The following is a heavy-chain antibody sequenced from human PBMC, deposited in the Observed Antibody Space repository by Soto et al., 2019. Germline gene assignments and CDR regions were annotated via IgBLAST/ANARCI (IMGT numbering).Heavy chain of an antibody. V-gene: IGHV3-7*01. D-gene: IGHD2-15*01. CDR3: ARVVPLVVVPAAPYNWFDP. Sequence: GGSLRLSCAASGFTFSSYWMSWVRQAPGKGLEWVANIKQDGSEKYYVDSVKGRFTISRDNAKNSLYLQVNSLRAEDTAVYYGARVVPLVVVPAAPYNWFDPWGQGTLVTVSS. CDR2: IKQDGSEK. J-gene: IGHJ5*02. CDR1: GFTFSSYW.